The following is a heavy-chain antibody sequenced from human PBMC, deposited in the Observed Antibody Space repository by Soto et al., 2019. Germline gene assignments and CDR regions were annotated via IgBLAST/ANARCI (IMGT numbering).Heavy chain of an antibody. J-gene: IGHJ4*02. V-gene: IGHV4-28*01. CDR3: ARREIQGPIDY. Sequence: QVQLQESGPGLVKPSDTLSLTCAVSGYSISSSNWWGWIRQPPGKGLEWIGYIYYSGTTYYNPSLKSRVTMSGDTSKNQFSLKVTSVTAVDTAVYYCARREIQGPIDYWGQGTLVTVSS. CDR2: IYYSGTT. D-gene: IGHD1-26*01. CDR1: GYSISSSNW.